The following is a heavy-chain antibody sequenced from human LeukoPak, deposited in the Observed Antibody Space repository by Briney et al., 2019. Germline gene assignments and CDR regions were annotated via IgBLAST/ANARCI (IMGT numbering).Heavy chain of an antibody. V-gene: IGHV1-46*01. CDR3: ARDLGSGQIGTTPGGLDY. D-gene: IGHD1-7*01. Sequence: ASVAVSYKASGYTFSSYFIHWVRQAPGQGLEGMGLINPSGEFTTYPQNFQGRVTMTREMSTSTVYMELSSLRSEDTAVYYCARDLGSGQIGTTPGGLDYWGQGTLVAVSS. J-gene: IGHJ4*02. CDR2: INPSGEFT. CDR1: GYTFSSYF.